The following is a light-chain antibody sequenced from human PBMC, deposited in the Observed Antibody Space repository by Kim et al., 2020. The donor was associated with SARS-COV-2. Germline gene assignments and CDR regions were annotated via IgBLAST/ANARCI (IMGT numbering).Light chain of an antibody. Sequence: ATISCTGSTSNIGEGYDVHWYQQLPGTAPKLLIAGNSNRHSGVPDRFSGSKSGSSASLAITGLQAEDEADYYCQSYDSSLSGSVVFGGGTQLTVL. CDR2: GNS. CDR3: QSYDSSLSGSVV. J-gene: IGLJ2*01. CDR1: TSNIGEGYD. V-gene: IGLV1-40*01.